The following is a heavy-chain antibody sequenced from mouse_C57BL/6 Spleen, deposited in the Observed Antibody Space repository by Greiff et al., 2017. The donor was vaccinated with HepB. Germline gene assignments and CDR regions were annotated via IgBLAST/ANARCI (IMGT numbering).Heavy chain of an antibody. CDR2: SRNKANDYTT. Sequence: EVKVVESGGGLVQSGRSLRLSCATSGFTFSDFYMEWVRQAPGKGLEWIAASRNKANDYTTEYSASVKGRFIVSRDTSQSILYLQMNALRAEDTAIYYCARDAGLPPAMDDWGQGTSVTVAS. CDR3: ARDAGLPPAMDD. J-gene: IGHJ4*01. V-gene: IGHV7-1*01. D-gene: IGHD2-2*01. CDR1: GFTFSDFY.